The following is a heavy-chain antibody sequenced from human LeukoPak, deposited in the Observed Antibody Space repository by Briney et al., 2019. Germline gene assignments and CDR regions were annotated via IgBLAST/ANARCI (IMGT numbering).Heavy chain of an antibody. CDR3: GRDLGGRSGY. CDR2: INEDGSIT. D-gene: IGHD1-26*01. Sequence: TGGSLRLSCAASGLTFSSYWMHWVRQVPGEGLVWVSRINEDGSITNYADSVKGRFSISRDNAKNTLYLQMNSLRAEDTAVYYCGRDLGGRSGYWGQGTLVTVSS. V-gene: IGHV3-74*01. J-gene: IGHJ4*02. CDR1: GLTFSSYW.